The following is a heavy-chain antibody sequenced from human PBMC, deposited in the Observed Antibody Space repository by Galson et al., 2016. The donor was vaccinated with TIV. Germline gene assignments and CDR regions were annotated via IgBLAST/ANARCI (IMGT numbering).Heavy chain of an antibody. CDR2: IYPGDSDT. CDR3: ARLSRQWLVYAFDI. J-gene: IGHJ3*02. V-gene: IGHV5-51*01. D-gene: IGHD6-19*01. CDR1: GYFFPSYW. Sequence: QSGAEVKKPGDSLKISCKGSGYFFPSYWIGWVRQMPGKGLEWMGIIYPGDSDTRYSPSPQGQVTISADKSISPAYLQWSSLKASDTAMYYCARLSRQWLVYAFDIWGQGTMVTVSS.